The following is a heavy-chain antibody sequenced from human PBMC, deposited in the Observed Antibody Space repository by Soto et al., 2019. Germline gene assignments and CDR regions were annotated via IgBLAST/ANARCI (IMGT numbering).Heavy chain of an antibody. V-gene: IGHV1-2*02. CDR3: ASSSSSSYYYYYGMDV. Sequence: ASVKVSCKASGYTFTGYYMHWVRQAPGQGLEWMGWINPNSGGTNYAQKFQGRVTMTRDTSISTAYMELSRLRSDDTAVYYCASSSSSSYYYYYGMDVWGQGTMVTVSS. J-gene: IGHJ6*02. CDR2: INPNSGGT. D-gene: IGHD6-6*01. CDR1: GYTFTGYY.